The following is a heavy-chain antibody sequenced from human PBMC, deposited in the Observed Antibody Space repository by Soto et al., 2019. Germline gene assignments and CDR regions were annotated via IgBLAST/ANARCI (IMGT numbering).Heavy chain of an antibody. Sequence: GGSRRLSCAASGFTFSYSYMSWSGQAPGKGLEWISYITLSGNTVYYADSLKGRFTISRDNAKNSLYLQMNRLRAEDTAVYYRARVSWREKYGMDVWGQGTTVTVSS. CDR2: ITLSGNTV. V-gene: IGHV3-11*01. CDR3: ARVSWREKYGMDV. J-gene: IGHJ6*02. CDR1: GFTFSYSY.